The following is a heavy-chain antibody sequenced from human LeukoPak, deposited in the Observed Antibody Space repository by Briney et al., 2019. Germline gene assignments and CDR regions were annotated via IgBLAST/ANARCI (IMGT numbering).Heavy chain of an antibody. D-gene: IGHD6-19*01. CDR3: ASIPGYSSGGYYYYYMDV. Sequence: SETLSLTCTVSGGSISSSGYYWVWIRQPPGKGLEWIGSIYYSGSTYYNPSLKSRVTISVDTSKNQFSLKLSSVTAADTAVYYCASIPGYSSGGYYYYYMDVWGKGTTVTVSS. CDR1: GGSISSSGYY. J-gene: IGHJ6*03. CDR2: IYYSGST. V-gene: IGHV4-39*01.